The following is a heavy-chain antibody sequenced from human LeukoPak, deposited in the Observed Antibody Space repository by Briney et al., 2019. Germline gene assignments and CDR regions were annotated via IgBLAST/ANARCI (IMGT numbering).Heavy chain of an antibody. CDR1: GGSISSYY. CDR3: ARQRLGYGSGSYYGAFDY. J-gene: IGHJ4*02. D-gene: IGHD3-10*01. CDR2: IYYSGST. Sequence: SETLSLTCTVSGGSISSYYWSWIRQPPRKGLEWIGYIYYSGSTNYNPSLKSRVTISVDTSKNQFSLKLSSVTAADTAVYYCARQRLGYGSGSYYGAFDYWGQGTLVTVSS. V-gene: IGHV4-59*08.